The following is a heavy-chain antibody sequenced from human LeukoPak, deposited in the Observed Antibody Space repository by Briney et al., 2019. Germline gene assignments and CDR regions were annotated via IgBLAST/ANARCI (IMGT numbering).Heavy chain of an antibody. J-gene: IGHJ5*02. CDR2: IIPIFGTA. Sequence: ASVKVSCKASGGTFSSYAISWVRQAPGQGLEWMGGIIPIFGTANYAQKFQERVTITRDMSTGTVNMELTSLNSEDTAVYYCAADDLLFVHWGQGTLVTVSS. CDR1: GGTFSSYA. CDR3: AADDLLFVH. V-gene: IGHV1-69*05. D-gene: IGHD3-3*01.